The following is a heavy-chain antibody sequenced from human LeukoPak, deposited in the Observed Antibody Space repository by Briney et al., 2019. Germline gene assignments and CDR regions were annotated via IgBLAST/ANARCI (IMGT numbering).Heavy chain of an antibody. J-gene: IGHJ4*02. CDR3: ARRSLRLAPDFDF. Sequence: GGSLRLSCAASGFALSAYAMSWVRQAPGKRLEWVSAISGSGSTTYYADSVKGRFTISRDNSKNTLYLQVNSPRAEDTAVYYCARRSLRLAPDFDFWGQGSLVTVSS. CDR2: ISGSGSTT. V-gene: IGHV3-23*01. D-gene: IGHD5/OR15-5a*01. CDR1: GFALSAYA.